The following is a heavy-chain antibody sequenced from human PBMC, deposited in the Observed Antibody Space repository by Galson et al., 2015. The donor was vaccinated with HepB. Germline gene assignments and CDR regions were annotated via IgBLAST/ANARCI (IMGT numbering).Heavy chain of an antibody. Sequence: RLSCAASGFTVGASYMSWVRQAPGKGLEWVSVIYDGGSIYYADFAKGRFSISRDNSKNTLYLQMSGLRAEDTAVYYCARAGHYGGKGNWFDSWGQGTLVTVSS. CDR3: ARAGHYGGKGNWFDS. CDR2: IYDGGSI. V-gene: IGHV3-66*02. J-gene: IGHJ5*01. D-gene: IGHD4-23*01. CDR1: GFTVGASY.